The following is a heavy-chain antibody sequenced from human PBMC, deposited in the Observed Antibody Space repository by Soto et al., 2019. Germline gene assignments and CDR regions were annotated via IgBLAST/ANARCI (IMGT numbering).Heavy chain of an antibody. CDR1: GYTFTSYG. J-gene: IGHJ5*02. Sequence: ASVKVSCKASGYTFTSYGISWVRQAPGQGLEWMGWISAYNGNTNYAQKLQGRVTMTTDTSTSTAYMEMRSLRSDDTAVFYCARVGGIAAAGFNWFDPWGQGTLVTVSS. D-gene: IGHD6-13*01. V-gene: IGHV1-18*01. CDR3: ARVGGIAAAGFNWFDP. CDR2: ISAYNGNT.